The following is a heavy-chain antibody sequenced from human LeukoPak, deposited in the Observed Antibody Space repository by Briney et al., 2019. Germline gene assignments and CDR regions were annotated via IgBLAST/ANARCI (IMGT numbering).Heavy chain of an antibody. CDR2: INWNGGST. V-gene: IGHV3-20*04. CDR1: GFTFDDYG. D-gene: IGHD6-13*01. Sequence: GGSLRLSCAASGFTFDDYGMSWVRQAPGKGLEWVSGINWNGGSTGYADSVKGRFTISRDNAKNSLYLQMNSLRAEDTALYYCARSPVSSWYYYYYYMDVWGKGTTVTVSS. CDR3: ARSPVSSWYYYYYYMDV. J-gene: IGHJ6*03.